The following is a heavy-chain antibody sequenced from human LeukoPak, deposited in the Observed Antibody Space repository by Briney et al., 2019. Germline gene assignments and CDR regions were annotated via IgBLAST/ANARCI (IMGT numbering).Heavy chain of an antibody. J-gene: IGHJ3*02. CDR1: GGSISRYY. Sequence: SETLSLTCIVSGGSISRYYWNWIRQHLGTGLERIGYIYYSGSTNYSPSFKSRVTISIDTSKNQLSLKLNSVTAADTAVYYCARTEITVPRGPRGFDIWGQGTMVSVSS. CDR2: IYYSGST. D-gene: IGHD3-10*01. CDR3: ARTEITVPRGPRGFDI. V-gene: IGHV4-59*12.